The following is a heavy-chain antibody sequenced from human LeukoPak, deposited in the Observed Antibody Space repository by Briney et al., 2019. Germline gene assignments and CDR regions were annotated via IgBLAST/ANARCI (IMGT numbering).Heavy chain of an antibody. CDR3: AKDGDCYDSSGYYSSRLFDY. CDR2: ISGSGGST. J-gene: IGHJ4*02. CDR1: GFTFSSYA. D-gene: IGHD3-22*01. V-gene: IGHV3-23*01. Sequence: GGSLRLSCAASGFTFSSYAMSWVRQAPGKGLEWVSAISGSGGSTYYADSVKGRFTISRDNSKNTLYLQMNSLRAEDTAVYYCAKDGDCYDSSGYYSSRLFDYWGQGTLVTVSS.